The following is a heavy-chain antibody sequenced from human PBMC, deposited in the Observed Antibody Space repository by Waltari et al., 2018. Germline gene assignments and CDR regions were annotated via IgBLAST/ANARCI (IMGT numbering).Heavy chain of an antibody. Sequence: EVQLVQSGAEVKKPGESLKISCQASGYSFTTYWIAWVRQMPGKGLEWMGIISPVDSYTTNSPSFQGQVTLSADKSINTAYLQWNSLKASDTAMYFCARHVDYFYYMDVWAKGTAVTVSS. CDR2: ISPVDSYT. CDR3: ARHVDYFYYMDV. CDR1: GYSFTTYW. J-gene: IGHJ6*03. V-gene: IGHV5-51*01.